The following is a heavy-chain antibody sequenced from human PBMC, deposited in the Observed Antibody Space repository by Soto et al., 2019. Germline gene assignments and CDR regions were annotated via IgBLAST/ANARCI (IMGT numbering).Heavy chain of an antibody. Sequence: QVQLVESGGGVVQPGRSLRLSCAASGFTFSSYGMHWVRQAPGKGLEWVAVISYDGSNKYYADSVKGRFTISRDNSKNTLYLQMNSLRAEDTAVYYCAKASLEYGDYAPISIYYYYYGMDVWGQGTTVTVSS. CDR1: GFTFSSYG. CDR3: AKASLEYGDYAPISIYYYYYGMDV. CDR2: ISYDGSNK. J-gene: IGHJ6*02. D-gene: IGHD4-17*01. V-gene: IGHV3-30*18.